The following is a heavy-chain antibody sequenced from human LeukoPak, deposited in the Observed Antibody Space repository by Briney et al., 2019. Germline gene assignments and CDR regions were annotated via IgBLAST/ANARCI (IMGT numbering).Heavy chain of an antibody. CDR1: GFSLPTGREG. CDR2: IYWDDDR. Sequence: SGPTLSHPPPTLTLTCSFSGFSLPTGREGVAWVRQPPGKAPELLAHIYWDDDRPFRPSLQNRLTITKDTSRNQVVLTMTNMDPLDTATYYCAHSGHGASPSRFDFWGQGSLVLVSS. CDR3: AHSGHGASPSRFDF. J-gene: IGHJ4*02. V-gene: IGHV2-5*02. D-gene: IGHD4/OR15-4a*01.